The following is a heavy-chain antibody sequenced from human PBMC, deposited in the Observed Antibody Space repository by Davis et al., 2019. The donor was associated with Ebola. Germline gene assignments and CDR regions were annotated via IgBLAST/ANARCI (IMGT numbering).Heavy chain of an antibody. CDR3: AKEWGSAAVNWYTIDH. Sequence: GESLKISCAASGFTFSSYAMSWVRQAPGRGLEWVSASGSGGLTFYADSVRGRFTISRDKSKNTLYLQMNNLRAGDTAVYYCAKEWGSAAVNWYTIDHWGRGSLVTVSS. CDR2: SGSGGLT. D-gene: IGHD1/OR15-1a*01. CDR1: GFTFSSYA. V-gene: IGHV3-23*01. J-gene: IGHJ4*02.